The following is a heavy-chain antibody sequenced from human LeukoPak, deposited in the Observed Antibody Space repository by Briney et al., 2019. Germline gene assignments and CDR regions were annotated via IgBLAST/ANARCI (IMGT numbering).Heavy chain of an antibody. CDR1: GYTFTGYY. Sequence: GASVKVSCKASGYTFTGYYMHWVRQAPGQGLEWMGWINPNSGGTNYAQKFQGRVTMTRDTSISTAYMELSRLRSDDTAVYYCARVVIAAAGTVSWSDPWGQGTLVTVSS. D-gene: IGHD6-13*01. CDR3: ARVVIAAAGTVSWSDP. CDR2: INPNSGGT. J-gene: IGHJ5*02. V-gene: IGHV1-2*02.